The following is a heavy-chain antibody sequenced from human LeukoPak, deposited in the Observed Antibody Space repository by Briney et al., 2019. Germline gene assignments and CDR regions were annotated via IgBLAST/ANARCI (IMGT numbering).Heavy chain of an antibody. J-gene: IGHJ4*02. CDR1: GFTFSSYS. D-gene: IGHD3-22*01. CDR3: ARASLVVVITTEYYFDY. CDR2: ISSSSSYI. Sequence: GGSLRLSCAASGFTFSSYSMNWVRQAPGKGLEWVSSISSSSSYIYYANSVKGRFTISRDNAKNSLYLQMNSLRAEDTAVYYCARASLVVVITTEYYFDYWGQGTLVTVSS. V-gene: IGHV3-21*01.